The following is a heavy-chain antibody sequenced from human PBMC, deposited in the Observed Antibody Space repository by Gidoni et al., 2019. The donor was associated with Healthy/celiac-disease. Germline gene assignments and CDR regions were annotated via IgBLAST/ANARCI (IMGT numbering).Heavy chain of an antibody. CDR3: AKGFGFIAAAVNFDY. V-gene: IGHV3-23*01. Sequence: EVQLLESGGGLVQPGGSLSLSCAASGFTFSSYAMGWVRQAPGKVLEWVSAMSGSGGSTYYADSVKGRFTISRDNSKNTLYLQMNSLRAEDTAVYYCAKGFGFIAAAVNFDYWGQGTLVTVSS. J-gene: IGHJ4*02. CDR1: GFTFSSYA. CDR2: MSGSGGST. D-gene: IGHD6-13*01.